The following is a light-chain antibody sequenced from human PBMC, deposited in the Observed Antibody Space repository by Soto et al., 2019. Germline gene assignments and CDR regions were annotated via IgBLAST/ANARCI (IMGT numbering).Light chain of an antibody. Sequence: EIVMAQSPATLSLSPGERATLSCRASQSVRTYLAWYQQKPGQAPSLLIYDASIRATGTPARFSGSGSGTDFTLTISSLEPEDFAVYYCQQRSSWAGTFGQGTKLEI. V-gene: IGKV3-11*01. CDR2: DAS. J-gene: IGKJ2*01. CDR3: QQRSSWAGT. CDR1: QSVRTY.